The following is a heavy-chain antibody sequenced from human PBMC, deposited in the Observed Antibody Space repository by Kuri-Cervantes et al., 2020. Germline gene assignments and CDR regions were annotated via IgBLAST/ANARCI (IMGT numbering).Heavy chain of an antibody. Sequence: GGSLRPSWAASGFAVSTISAGWVRQAPGKGLEWVSLIHRDGIIRYAYSVKGRFTLSRDNSKNTLFLQMNILRAEDPAVYCCAKDRVLAESGSIYYYGMDVWGQGTTVTVSS. CDR1: GFAVSTIS. D-gene: IGHD3-3*01. J-gene: IGHJ6*02. CDR2: IHRDGII. V-gene: IGHV3-53*01. CDR3: AKDRVLAESGSIYYYGMDV.